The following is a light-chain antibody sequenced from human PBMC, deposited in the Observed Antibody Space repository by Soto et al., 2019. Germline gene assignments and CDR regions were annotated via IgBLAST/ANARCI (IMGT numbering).Light chain of an antibody. CDR2: GAS. V-gene: IGKV3D-20*02. CDR3: LQRSDWPRVT. CDR1: QSVSNNY. J-gene: IGKJ4*01. Sequence: EIVLTQSPGTLSLSPGERATLSCRASQSVSNNYLAWYQQKPGQAPRLLIYGASNRATGIPDRFSGSGSGTDFTLTISRLEPEDFAVYFCLQRSDWPRVTFGGGTKVEVK.